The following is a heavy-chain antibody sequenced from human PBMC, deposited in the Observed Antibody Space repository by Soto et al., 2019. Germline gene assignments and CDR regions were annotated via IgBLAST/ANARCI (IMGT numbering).Heavy chain of an antibody. CDR2: IYYSGST. V-gene: IGHV4-59*08. J-gene: IGHJ4*02. CDR1: GGSISSYY. CDR3: ARVRPSSGSSLNHFDY. D-gene: IGHD3-10*01. Sequence: SETLSLTCTVSGGSISSYYWSWIRQPPGKGLEWIGYIYYSGSTNYNPSLKSRVTISVDTSKNQFSLKLSSVTAADTAVYYCARVRPSSGSSLNHFDYWGQGTLVTVSS.